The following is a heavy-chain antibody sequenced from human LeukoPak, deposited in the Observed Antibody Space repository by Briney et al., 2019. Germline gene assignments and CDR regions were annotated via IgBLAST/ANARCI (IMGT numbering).Heavy chain of an antibody. CDR3: ARDRLPWFGELLSLDY. V-gene: IGHV3-7*03. CDR2: IKQDGSKN. D-gene: IGHD3-10*01. CDR1: GFTFSSHW. J-gene: IGHJ4*02. Sequence: GRSLRLSCAASGFTFSSHWMSWVSQPPGKGLEWLANIKQDGSKNNYVHSVKGRFTISRDNAKNSLYLQMNSLRAEDTAVYYCARDRLPWFGELLSLDYWGQGTLVTVSS.